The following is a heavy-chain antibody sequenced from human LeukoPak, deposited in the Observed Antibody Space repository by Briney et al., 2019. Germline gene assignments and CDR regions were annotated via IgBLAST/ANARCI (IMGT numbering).Heavy chain of an antibody. CDR3: AKGTDPQQLVLFDY. CDR2: ISYDGSNK. V-gene: IGHV3-30*18. CDR1: GFTFSSYA. D-gene: IGHD6-13*01. J-gene: IGHJ4*02. Sequence: GGSLRLSCAASGFTFSSYAMHWVRQAPGQGLEWLAVISYDGSNKHYADSVKGRFTISRDNSKNTLYLQMNSLRAEDTAVYYCAKGTDPQQLVLFDYWGQGTLVTVSS.